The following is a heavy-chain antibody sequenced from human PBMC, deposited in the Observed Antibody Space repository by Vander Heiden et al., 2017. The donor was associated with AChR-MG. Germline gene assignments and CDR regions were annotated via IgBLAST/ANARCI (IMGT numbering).Heavy chain of an antibody. CDR2: ISGSGGST. D-gene: IGHD5-18*01. Sequence: EVQLLESGGGLVQPGGSLRLYCAASGFTFSSYAMSWVRQAPGKGLEWVSAISGSGGSTYYADSVKGRFTISRDNSKNTLYLQMNSLRAEDTAVYYCAISTQIQLCFVVWGQGTTVTVSS. CDR1: GFTFSSYA. V-gene: IGHV3-23*01. J-gene: IGHJ6*02. CDR3: AISTQIQLCFVV.